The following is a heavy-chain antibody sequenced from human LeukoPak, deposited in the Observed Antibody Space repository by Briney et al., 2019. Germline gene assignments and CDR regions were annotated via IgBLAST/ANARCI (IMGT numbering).Heavy chain of an antibody. D-gene: IGHD2-15*01. J-gene: IGHJ4*02. Sequence: SETLCLTCTVSGGSISSSSYYWGWIRQPPGKGLEWIGSIYYSGSTYYNPSLKSRVTISVDTSKNQFSLNLASVTAADTAVYYCARVGVFGYCTRDSCHSPLDSWGQGGLVTVSS. CDR2: IYYSGST. CDR1: GGSISSSSYY. V-gene: IGHV4-39*07. CDR3: ARVGVFGYCTRDSCHSPLDS.